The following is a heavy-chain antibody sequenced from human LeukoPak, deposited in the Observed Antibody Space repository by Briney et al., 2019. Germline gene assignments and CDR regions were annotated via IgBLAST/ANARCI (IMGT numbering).Heavy chain of an antibody. V-gene: IGHV4-30-2*01. D-gene: IGHD2-2*01. CDR1: GGSISSGGYS. CDR2: IYHSGST. CDR3: ARSGYCSSTSCYNWFDP. Sequence: SETLSLTCAVSGGSISSGGYSWSWIRQPPGKGLEWIGYIYHSGSTYYNPSLKSRVTISVDRSKNQFSLKLSFVTAADTAVYYCARSGYCSSTSCYNWFDPWGQGTLVTVSS. J-gene: IGHJ5*02.